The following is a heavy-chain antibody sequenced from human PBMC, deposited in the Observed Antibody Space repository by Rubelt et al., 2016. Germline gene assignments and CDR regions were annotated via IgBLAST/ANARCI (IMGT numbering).Heavy chain of an antibody. D-gene: IGHD3-22*01. CDR3: ARDQGDYDSSGYYGGDYYYGMDV. CDR2: IWYDGSNK. Sequence: QVQLVESGGGLVKPGGSLRLSCAASGFTFSDYYMSWIRQAPGKGLEWVAVIWYDGSNKYYADSVKGRFTMCRDNSKNTLYLQMNSLRAEDTAVYYCARDQGDYDSSGYYGGDYYYGMDVWGQGTTVTVSS. J-gene: IGHJ6*02. CDR1: GFTFSDYY. V-gene: IGHV3-33*08.